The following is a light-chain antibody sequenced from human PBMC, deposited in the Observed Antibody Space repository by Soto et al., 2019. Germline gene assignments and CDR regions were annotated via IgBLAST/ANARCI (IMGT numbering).Light chain of an antibody. V-gene: IGKV1-39*01. CDR2: AAS. Sequence: DIQITQSPSSLSSSVRERVTITCRASQSISRWLAWYQQKPGKAPKLLIYAASSLQSGVPSRFSGSGSGTDFTLTISSLQPEDFATYYCQQSYSTPTFGQGTKVDIK. CDR1: QSISRW. J-gene: IGKJ1*01. CDR3: QQSYSTPT.